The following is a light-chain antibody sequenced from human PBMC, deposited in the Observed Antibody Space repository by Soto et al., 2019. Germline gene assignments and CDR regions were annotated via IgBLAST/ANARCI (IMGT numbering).Light chain of an antibody. Sequence: SPGERATLSCRASQSVSSYLAWYQQKPGQAPRLLIYDASNRATGIPARFSGSGSGTDFTLTISSLEPEDFAVYYCQKRSNWPSITFGQGTRLEI. V-gene: IGKV3-11*01. CDR2: DAS. J-gene: IGKJ5*01. CDR3: QKRSNWPSIT. CDR1: QSVSSY.